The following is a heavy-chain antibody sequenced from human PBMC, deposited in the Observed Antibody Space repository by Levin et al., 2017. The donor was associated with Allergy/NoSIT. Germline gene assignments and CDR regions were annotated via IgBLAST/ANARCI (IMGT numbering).Heavy chain of an antibody. CDR3: SGNLPITGDFDY. D-gene: IGHD7-27*01. Sequence: ASVKVSCKASGYTFTTYDFNWVRQATGQGLEWMGWMNPSSGNTGYAQKFQGRVTLPRSTSISTAYMELSSLTSEDPAWYYCSGNLPITGDFDYGGQGTLVIVSS. CDR1: GYTFTTYD. J-gene: IGHJ4*02. CDR2: MNPSSGNT. V-gene: IGHV1-8*01.